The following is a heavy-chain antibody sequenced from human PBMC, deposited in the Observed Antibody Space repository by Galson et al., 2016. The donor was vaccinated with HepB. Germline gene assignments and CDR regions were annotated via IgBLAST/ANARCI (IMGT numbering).Heavy chain of an antibody. CDR1: GDTLSSYP. CDR3: ARDVVVASEATFAFGV. V-gene: IGHV1-69*13. D-gene: IGHD2/OR15-2a*01. CDR2: TIPIFDAA. Sequence: SVKVSCKASGDTLSSYPIGWVRQAPGQGLEWMGGTIPIFDAANYAQKFQGRVTITADESTGTAHLEMRSLTSEDTALYFCARDVVVASEATFAFGVWGQGTMVTVSS. J-gene: IGHJ3*01.